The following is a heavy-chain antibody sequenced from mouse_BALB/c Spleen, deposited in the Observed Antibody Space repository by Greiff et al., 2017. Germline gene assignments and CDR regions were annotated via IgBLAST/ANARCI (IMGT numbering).Heavy chain of an antibody. CDR2: IYPGDGDT. V-gene: IGHV1-80*01. CDR1: GYAFSSYW. Sequence: VKLMESGAELVRPGSSVKISCKASGYAFSSYWMNWVKQRPGQGLEWIGQIYPGDGDTNYNGKFKGKATLTADKSSSTAYMQLSSLTSEDSAVYFCARRGYAMDYWGQGTSVTVSS. J-gene: IGHJ4*01. CDR3: ARRGYAMDY.